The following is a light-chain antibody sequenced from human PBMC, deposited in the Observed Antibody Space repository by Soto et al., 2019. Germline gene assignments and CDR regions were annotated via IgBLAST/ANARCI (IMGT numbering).Light chain of an antibody. CDR2: AAS. CDR1: QVISTS. J-gene: IGKJ5*01. Sequence: DIQLTQSPSFLSPSIGESFTITCRASQVISTSLAWYQVKPGKAPKLLIYAASTLESGVPSRFSATASGTEFSLTITSLQPEDFATYYCQQLFDSPITFGQGTRLEIK. CDR3: QQLFDSPIT. V-gene: IGKV1-9*01.